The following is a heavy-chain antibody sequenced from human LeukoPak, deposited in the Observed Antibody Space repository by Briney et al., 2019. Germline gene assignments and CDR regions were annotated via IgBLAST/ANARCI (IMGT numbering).Heavy chain of an antibody. CDR3: TKDITMVRGSVRGYFDY. Sequence: GGSLRLSCAASGLTFSSYAMNWVRQAPGKGLEWVSAISGSGGNTYYADSVKGRFTISRDNSKNTLFLQMNSLRAEDTAVYYCTKDITMVRGSVRGYFDYWGQGTLVTVSS. V-gene: IGHV3-23*01. J-gene: IGHJ4*02. CDR2: ISGSGGNT. CDR1: GLTFSSYA. D-gene: IGHD3-10*01.